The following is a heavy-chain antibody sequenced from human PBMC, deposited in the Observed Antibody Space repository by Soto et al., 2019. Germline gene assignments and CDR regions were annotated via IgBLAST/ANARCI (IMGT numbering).Heavy chain of an antibody. J-gene: IGHJ6*02. CDR2: IIPILGIA. D-gene: IGHD2-2*01. CDR3: AADSQVGVPDPETPHYYYGMDV. CDR1: GGAFSIYT. V-gene: IGHV1-69*02. Sequence: SVNVSCKAAGGAFSIYTISWVRQAPGQGLEWMGRIIPILGIANYAQKFQGRVTITADKSTSTAYMELSSLRSEDTAVYYCAADSQVGVPDPETPHYYYGMDVWGQGTTVTVAS.